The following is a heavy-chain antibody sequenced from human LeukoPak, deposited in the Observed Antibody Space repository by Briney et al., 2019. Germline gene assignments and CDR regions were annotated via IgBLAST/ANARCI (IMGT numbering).Heavy chain of an antibody. CDR1: GGSISSYY. CDR2: IYYSGST. CDR3: ARFYGDYPFYYYYYYGMDV. J-gene: IGHJ6*02. V-gene: IGHV4-59*01. Sequence: SVTLSLTCTVSGGSISSYYWSWIRQPPGKGLEWIGYIYYSGSTNYNPSLKSRVTISVDTSKNQFSLKLSSVTAADTAVYYCARFYGDYPFYYYYYYGMDVWGQGTTVTVSS. D-gene: IGHD4-17*01.